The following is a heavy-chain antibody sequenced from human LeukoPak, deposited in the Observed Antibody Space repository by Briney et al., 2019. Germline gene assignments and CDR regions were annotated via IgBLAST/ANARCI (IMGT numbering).Heavy chain of an antibody. D-gene: IGHD3-22*01. J-gene: IGHJ4*02. CDR2: IRQDGRDK. Sequence: GGSLRLSCAASGFTFSRHYMSWVRQAPGKGLEWVANIRQDGRDKYYVDSVRGRFTISRDNAKNSLYLQMNSLRAEDTAVYYCRFYTSGSDYWGQGTLVTVSS. CDR3: RFYTSGSDY. V-gene: IGHV3-7*03. CDR1: GFTFSRHY.